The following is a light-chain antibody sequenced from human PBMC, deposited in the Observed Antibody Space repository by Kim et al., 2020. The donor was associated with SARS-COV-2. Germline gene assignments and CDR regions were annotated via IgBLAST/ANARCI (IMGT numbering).Light chain of an antibody. CDR1: RSISSSL. V-gene: IGKV3-20*01. CDR2: GIS. J-gene: IGKJ4*01. CDR3: QQYDSLPLT. Sequence: STGGRTSPSRRASRSISSSLFAGYQQKPGKAPRLLIYGISIRETGIPARFSGSGSGTDFTLTISGLEPEDFATYFCQQYDSLPLTFGGGTKVDIK.